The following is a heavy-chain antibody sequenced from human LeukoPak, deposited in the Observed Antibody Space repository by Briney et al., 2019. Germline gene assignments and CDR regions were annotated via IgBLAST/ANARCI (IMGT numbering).Heavy chain of an antibody. CDR3: ARAYANYGDY. D-gene: IGHD3-10*01. CDR1: GYTFNAFF. J-gene: IGHJ4*02. CDR2: INPHSGDT. V-gene: IGHV1-2*02. Sequence: ASVKVSCKASGYTFNAFFIHWVRQAPGQGLEWLGWINPHSGDTTYAQNFQGRVTMTRDASISTIYMEVTSLISDDTAIYYCARAYANYGDYWGQGTLVTVSS.